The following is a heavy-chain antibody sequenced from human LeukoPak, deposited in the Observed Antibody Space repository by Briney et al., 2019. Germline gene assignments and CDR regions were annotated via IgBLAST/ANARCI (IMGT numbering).Heavy chain of an antibody. CDR3: ARGPSYYDFWSGYYPFDP. V-gene: IGHV4-34*01. J-gene: IGHJ5*02. CDR2: INHSGST. Sequence: SETLSLTCAVYGGSFSGYYWSWIRQPPGKGLEWIGEINHSGSTNYNPSLKSRATISVDTSKNQFSLKLSSVTAADTAVYYCARGPSYYDFWSGYYPFDPWGQGTLVTVSS. CDR1: GGSFSGYY. D-gene: IGHD3-3*01.